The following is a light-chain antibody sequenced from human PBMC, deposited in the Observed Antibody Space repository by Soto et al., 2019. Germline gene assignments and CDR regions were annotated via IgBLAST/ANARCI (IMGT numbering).Light chain of an antibody. CDR3: QAWDNSTVV. CDR2: QDS. V-gene: IGLV3-1*01. J-gene: IGLJ2*01. CDR1: KLGDKY. Sequence: SYELTQPPSVSVSPGQTASFTCSGHKLGDKYACWYQQKPGQSPVLVIYQDSQRPSGIPERFSGSNSGNTATLTISGTQAMDEADYYCQAWDNSTVVFGGGTKLTVL.